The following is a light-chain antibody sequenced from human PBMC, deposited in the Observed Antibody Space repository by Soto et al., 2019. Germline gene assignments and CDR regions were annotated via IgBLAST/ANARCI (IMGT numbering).Light chain of an antibody. V-gene: IGLV3-21*04. Sequence: SYELTQPPSVSVAPGKTARITCGGNNIGSKSVHWYQQKPGKAPVLVIYYDSDRPSGIPERFSGSNSGNTATLTISRVEAGDEADYYCQVWDSSSDHPSFGGGTKLTVL. CDR2: YDS. CDR1: NIGSKS. J-gene: IGLJ2*01. CDR3: QVWDSSSDHPS.